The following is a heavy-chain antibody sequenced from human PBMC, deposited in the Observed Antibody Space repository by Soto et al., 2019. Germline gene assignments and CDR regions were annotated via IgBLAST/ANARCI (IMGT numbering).Heavy chain of an antibody. J-gene: IGHJ4*02. Sequence: PSETLSLTCTVSRGSISTYYWSWIRQPPGKGLDCIGYIYYNGNTNYNPSLKSRVTISVDTSKNQFTLNLNSVTAADTAVYYCARHETRSYDYWGQGTLVTVSS. V-gene: IGHV4-59*08. CDR3: ARHETRSYDY. CDR1: RGSISTYY. CDR2: IYYNGNT.